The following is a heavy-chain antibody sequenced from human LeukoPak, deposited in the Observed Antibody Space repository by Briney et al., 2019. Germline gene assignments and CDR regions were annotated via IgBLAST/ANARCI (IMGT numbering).Heavy chain of an antibody. CDR3: ASPIVGGSYRGFDY. CDR1: GGTFSSYA. V-gene: IGHV1-69*05. CDR2: IIPIFGTA. J-gene: IGHJ4*02. D-gene: IGHD1-26*01. Sequence: SVKVSCKASGGTFSSYAISWVRPAPGQGLEWMGGIIPIFGTANYAQKFQGRVTITTDESTSTAYMELSSLRSEDTAVYYCASPIVGGSYRGFDYWGQGTLVTVSS.